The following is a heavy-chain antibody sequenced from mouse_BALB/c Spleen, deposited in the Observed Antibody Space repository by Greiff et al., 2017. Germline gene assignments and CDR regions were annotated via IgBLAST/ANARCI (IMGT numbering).Heavy chain of an antibody. CDR3: TIYDYDEGFAY. CDR1: GYSFTSYW. CDR2: IYPGNSDT. Sequence: VQLQQSGTVLARPGASVKMSCKASGYSFTSYWMHWVKQRPGQGLEWIGAIYPGNSDTSYNQKFKGKAKLTAVTSASTAYMELSSLTNEDSAVYYCTIYDYDEGFAYWGQGTLVTVSA. J-gene: IGHJ3*01. D-gene: IGHD2-4*01. V-gene: IGHV1-5*01.